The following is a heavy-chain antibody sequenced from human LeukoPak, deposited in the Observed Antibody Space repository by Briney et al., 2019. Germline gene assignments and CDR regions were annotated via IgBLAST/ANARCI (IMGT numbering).Heavy chain of an antibody. J-gene: IGHJ6*03. Sequence: PSETLSLTCTVSGGSISSYYWSWIRQPPGKGLEWIGYIYYSGSTNYNPSLKSRVTISVDTSENQFSLKLSSVTAADTAVYYCARSGYCSGGSCYPGGDYYYYYMDVWGKGTTVTVSS. D-gene: IGHD2-15*01. CDR3: ARSGYCSGGSCYPGGDYYYYYMDV. CDR1: GGSISSYY. V-gene: IGHV4-59*08. CDR2: IYYSGST.